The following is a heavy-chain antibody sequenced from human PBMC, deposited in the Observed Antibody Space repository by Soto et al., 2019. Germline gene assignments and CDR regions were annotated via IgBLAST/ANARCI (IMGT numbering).Heavy chain of an antibody. V-gene: IGHV4-34*01. CDR2: INHSGST. J-gene: IGHJ4*02. Sequence: SETLSLTCAVYGGSFSGYYWSWIRQPPGKGLEWIGEINHSGSTNYNPSLKSRVTISVDTSKNQFSLKLSSVTAADTAVYYCARGRDIVVVPAAMEQTYYFDYWGQGTLVTVSS. CDR3: ARGRDIVVVPAAMEQTYYFDY. D-gene: IGHD2-2*01. CDR1: GGSFSGYY.